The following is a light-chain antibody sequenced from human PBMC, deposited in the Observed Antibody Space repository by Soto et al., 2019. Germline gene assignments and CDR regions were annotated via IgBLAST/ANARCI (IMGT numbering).Light chain of an antibody. CDR3: QQSYSTPRD. Sequence: EIKMTQSPSSLSASVGDRVTITCRASQSISNSLNWYQQKPGRAPKLLIYAASSLQSGVPSRFSGSGSGTDFILTISSLQPEDFATYYCQQSYSTPRDFGQGTRLEIK. CDR2: AAS. J-gene: IGKJ5*01. CDR1: QSISNS. V-gene: IGKV1-39*01.